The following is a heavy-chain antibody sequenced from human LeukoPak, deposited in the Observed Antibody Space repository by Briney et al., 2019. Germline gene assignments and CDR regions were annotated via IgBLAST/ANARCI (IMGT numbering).Heavy chain of an antibody. J-gene: IGHJ4*02. V-gene: IGHV4-34*01. CDR3: ARGWQLVYFDY. Sequence: PSETLSLTCAVYGGSFSGYYWSWIPQPPGKGLEWIGEINHSGSTNYNPSLKSRVTISVDTSKNQFSLKLSSVTAADTAVYYCARGWQLVYFDYWGQGTLVTVSS. CDR2: INHSGST. D-gene: IGHD6-6*01. CDR1: GGSFSGYY.